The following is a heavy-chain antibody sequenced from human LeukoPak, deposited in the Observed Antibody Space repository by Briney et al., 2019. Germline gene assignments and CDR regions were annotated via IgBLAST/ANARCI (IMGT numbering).Heavy chain of an antibody. D-gene: IGHD4-11*01. CDR3: AKDRDDYSNYADGFDY. J-gene: IGHJ4*02. CDR2: IGGSYGST. V-gene: IGHV3-23*01. Sequence: TGGSLRLSYAASGFTFSSYAMSWVRQAPGKGLEWVSAIGGSYGSTYYADSVKGRFTISRDNSKNTLYLQMNSLRADDTAVYYCAKDRDDYSNYADGFDYWGQGTLVTVSS. CDR1: GFTFSSYA.